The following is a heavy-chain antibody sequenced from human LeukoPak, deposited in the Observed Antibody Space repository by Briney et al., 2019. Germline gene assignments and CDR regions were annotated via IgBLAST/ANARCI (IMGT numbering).Heavy chain of an antibody. Sequence: PSETLSLTCTVSGVSIVRHYWIWIRQPPGKGLEWIGHISYSGSTNYNPSLKSRVTISVETSKNQVSLRLSSVTAADTAVYYCARDGEGDEGWDYWGQEPWSPSPQ. CDR3: ARDGEGDEGWDY. D-gene: IGHD7-27*01. V-gene: IGHV4-59*11. J-gene: IGHJ4*01. CDR2: ISYSGST. CDR1: GVSIVRHY.